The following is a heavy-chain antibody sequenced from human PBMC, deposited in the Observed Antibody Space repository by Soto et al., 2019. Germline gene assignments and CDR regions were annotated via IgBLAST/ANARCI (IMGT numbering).Heavy chain of an antibody. CDR1: GGSISSYS. V-gene: IGHV4-30-2*01. CDR2: IYHSGST. Sequence: SETLSLTCTVSGGSISSYSWSWIRQPPGKGLEWIGYIYHSGSTYYNPSLKSRVTISVDRSKNQFSLKLSSVTAADTAVYYCARGGPGYCSGGSCLNFDYWGQGTLVTVSS. D-gene: IGHD2-15*01. J-gene: IGHJ4*02. CDR3: ARGGPGYCSGGSCLNFDY.